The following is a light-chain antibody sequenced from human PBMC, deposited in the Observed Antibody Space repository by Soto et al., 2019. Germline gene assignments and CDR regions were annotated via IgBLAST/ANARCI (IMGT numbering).Light chain of an antibody. CDR3: QQSYSTLFT. Sequence: DIQMTQPPSSLSASVGDRVTITCRASQSISNYLNWYQQKPGKAPKLLIYDASSLQSGVPSRFSGSGSGTDFTLTISSLQPEEFATYYCQQSYSTLFTFGPGTKVDF. J-gene: IGKJ3*01. CDR1: QSISNY. V-gene: IGKV1-39*01. CDR2: DAS.